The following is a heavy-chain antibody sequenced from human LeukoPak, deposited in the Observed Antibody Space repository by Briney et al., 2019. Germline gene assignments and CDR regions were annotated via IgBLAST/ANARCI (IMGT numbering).Heavy chain of an antibody. CDR2: INSNSGST. CDR1: GYTLTDYY. Sequence: ASVKVSCKASGYTLTDYYVHWVRQAPGQGLEWMGWINSNSGSTSYAQKFQGRVTMTRDTSISTLYVELSSLRSDDTAVYYCARVRVYSSGWNFGYWGQGTLVTVSS. CDR3: ARVRVYSSGWNFGY. J-gene: IGHJ4*02. V-gene: IGHV1-2*02. D-gene: IGHD6-19*01.